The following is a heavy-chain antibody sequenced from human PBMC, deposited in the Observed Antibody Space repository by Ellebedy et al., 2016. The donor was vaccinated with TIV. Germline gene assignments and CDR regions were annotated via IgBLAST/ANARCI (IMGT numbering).Heavy chain of an antibody. CDR3: ATDRGDYCSGGSCYPRGAFDI. CDR2: FDPEDGET. J-gene: IGHJ3*02. CDR1: GYTLTELS. V-gene: IGHV1-24*01. Sequence: ASVKVSCXVSGYTLTELSMHWVRQAPGKGLEWMGGFDPEDGETIYAQKFQGRVTMTEGTSTDTAYMELSSLRSEDTAVYYCATDRGDYCSGGSCYPRGAFDIWGQGTMVTVSS. D-gene: IGHD2-15*01.